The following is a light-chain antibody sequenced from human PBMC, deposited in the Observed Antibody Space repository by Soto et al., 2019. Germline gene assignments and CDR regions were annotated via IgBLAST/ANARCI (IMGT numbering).Light chain of an antibody. CDR1: QSVSNNY. Sequence: EIVLTQSPGTLSLSPGERATLSCRASQSVSNNYLAWYQQKPGQAPRLLIYDASNRATGIPARFSGSGSGTDFTLTISRLEPEDFAVYYCQQYGNSPQITFGQGTRLEIK. J-gene: IGKJ5*01. CDR3: QQYGNSPQIT. CDR2: DAS. V-gene: IGKV3-20*01.